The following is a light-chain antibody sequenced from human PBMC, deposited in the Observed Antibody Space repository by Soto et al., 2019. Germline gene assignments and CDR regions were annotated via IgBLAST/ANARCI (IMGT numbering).Light chain of an antibody. J-gene: IGKJ1*01. V-gene: IGKV1-27*01. CDR1: QGIDNF. Sequence: DIQMTQSPSSLSASIGDSVTITCRASQGIDNFLAWYQQRPGEPPKLLMYAASSLELGVPSRFSGSGTGTDFTLIISSLQPEDVATYYCQKYDRAPWTFGQGTKVEIK. CDR2: AAS. CDR3: QKYDRAPWT.